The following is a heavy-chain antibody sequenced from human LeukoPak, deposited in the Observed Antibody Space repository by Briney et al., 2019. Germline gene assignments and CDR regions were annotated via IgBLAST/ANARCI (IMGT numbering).Heavy chain of an antibody. CDR2: MNPNSGNT. J-gene: IGHJ6*02. CDR1: GYTFTSYD. V-gene: IGHV1-8*01. Sequence: ASVKVSCKASGYTFTSYDVNWVRQATGQGLEWMGWMNPNSGNTGYAQKFQGRVTMTRNTSISTAYMELSSLRSEDTAVYYCAREPSSWYIRGYYYYYGMDVWGQGTTVTVSS. D-gene: IGHD6-13*01. CDR3: AREPSSWYIRGYYYYYGMDV.